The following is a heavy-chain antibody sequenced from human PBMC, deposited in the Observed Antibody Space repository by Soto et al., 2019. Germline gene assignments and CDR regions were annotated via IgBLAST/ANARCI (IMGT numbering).Heavy chain of an antibody. CDR2: ISYDGSNK. J-gene: IGHJ3*02. V-gene: IGHV3-30-3*01. D-gene: IGHD1-26*01. CDR1: GFTFSSYA. Sequence: PGGSLRLSCAASGFTFSSYAMHWVRQAPGKGLEWVAVISYDGSNKYYADSVKGRFTISRDNSKNTLYLQMNSLRAEDTAVYYCARVSGGSYSDAFDIWGQGTMVTVSS. CDR3: ARVSGGSYSDAFDI.